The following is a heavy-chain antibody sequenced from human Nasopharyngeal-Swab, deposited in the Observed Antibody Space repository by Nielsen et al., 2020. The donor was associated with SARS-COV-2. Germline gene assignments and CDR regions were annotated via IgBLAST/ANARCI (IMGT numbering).Heavy chain of an antibody. D-gene: IGHD6-13*01. J-gene: IGHJ4*02. Sequence: GSLRLSCTVSGASISTSDYYWGWIRQPPGKGLEWIGSIYYNGNTYQNPSLKSRLTISVDKSKNQFSLQLSSVTAADTAVYYCVRSSSWYYFDYWAQGTQVTVSS. V-gene: IGHV4-39*01. CDR1: GASISTSDYY. CDR3: VRSSSWYYFDY. CDR2: IYYNGNT.